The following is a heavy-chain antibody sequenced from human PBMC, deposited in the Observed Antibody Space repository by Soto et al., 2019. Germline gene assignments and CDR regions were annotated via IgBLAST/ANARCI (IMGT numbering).Heavy chain of an antibody. CDR1: GGSISIYY. J-gene: IGHJ5*02. D-gene: IGHD6-13*01. V-gene: IGHV4-59*01. Sequence: PSDTLSLTCTVSGGSISIYYWSWIRQPPGKGLEWIGYIYYSGSTNYNPSLKSRVTISVDTSKNQFSLKLSSVTAADTAVYYCARVGYSSSWYWFDPWGQGTLVTVPS. CDR2: IYYSGST. CDR3: ARVGYSSSWYWFDP.